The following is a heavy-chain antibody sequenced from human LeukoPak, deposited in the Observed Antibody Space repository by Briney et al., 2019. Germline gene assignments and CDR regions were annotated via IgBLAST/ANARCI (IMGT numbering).Heavy chain of an antibody. CDR2: INSNGGST. V-gene: IGHV3-64D*06. Sequence: PGGSLRLSCSASGFTFSSYAMHWVRQAPGKGLEYVSAINSNGGSTYYADSVKGRFTISRDNAKNTLFLQMNSLRVEDTAIYYCVRSTSSGASYYPLWGQGTLVTVSS. CDR3: VRSTSSGASYYPL. D-gene: IGHD2-15*01. CDR1: GFTFSSYA. J-gene: IGHJ4*02.